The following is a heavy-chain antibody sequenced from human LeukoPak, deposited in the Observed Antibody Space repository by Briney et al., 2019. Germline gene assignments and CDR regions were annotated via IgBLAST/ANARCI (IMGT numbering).Heavy chain of an antibody. CDR3: ARFGSIAARPSHAFDI. J-gene: IGHJ3*02. CDR1: GFTFSSYA. Sequence: PGGSLRLSCAASGFTFSSYAMHWVRQAPGKGLEWVAVISYDGSNKYYADSVKGRFTISRDNSKNTLYLQMNSLRAEDTAVYYCARFGSIAARPSHAFDIWGQGTMVTVSS. D-gene: IGHD6-6*01. V-gene: IGHV3-30*01. CDR2: ISYDGSNK.